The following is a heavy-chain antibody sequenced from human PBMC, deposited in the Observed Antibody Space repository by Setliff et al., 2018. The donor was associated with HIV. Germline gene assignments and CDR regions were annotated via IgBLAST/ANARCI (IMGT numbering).Heavy chain of an antibody. CDR1: GYSFTNYW. CDR3: TRDGGGDYGVYAPDY. D-gene: IGHD4-17*01. V-gene: IGHV5-51*01. Sequence: GASLKISCKGSGYSFTNYWIGWVRQMPGKGLEWVGIIYPGDSDTRYSPSFQGKVTISVDRSINTAYLQMNSLKTEDTAVYFCTRDGGGDYGVYAPDYWGQGTLVTVSS. J-gene: IGHJ4*02. CDR2: IYPGDSDT.